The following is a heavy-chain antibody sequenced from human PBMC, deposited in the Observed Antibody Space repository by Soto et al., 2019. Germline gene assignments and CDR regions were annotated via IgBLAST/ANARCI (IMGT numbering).Heavy chain of an antibody. V-gene: IGHV1-69*13. J-gene: IGHJ4*02. CDR3: ARDIDYDSSGYYYSFRY. CDR2: IIPIFGTA. Sequence: SVKVSCKASGGTFSSYAISWVRQAPGQGLEWMGGIIPIFGTANYAQKFQGRVTITADESTSTAYMELSSLRSEDTAVYYCARDIDYDSSGYYYSFRYWGQGTLVTVSS. D-gene: IGHD3-22*01. CDR1: GGTFSSYA.